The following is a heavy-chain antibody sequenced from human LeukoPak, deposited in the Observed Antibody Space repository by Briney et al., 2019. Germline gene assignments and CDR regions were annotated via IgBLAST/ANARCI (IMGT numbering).Heavy chain of an antibody. CDR2: INTDGTVT. J-gene: IGHJ4*02. CDR3: ATKHWLAPPPDS. V-gene: IGHV3-74*01. D-gene: IGHD6-19*01. Sequence: PGGSLRLSCAASGFTFSKYWMLWVRQAPGKGLESVSRINTDGTVTTYADSVKGRFTASRDNADNTMFLQMNSVRDEDAAEYYCATKHWLAPPPDSWGQGTPVTVSS. CDR1: GFTFSKYW.